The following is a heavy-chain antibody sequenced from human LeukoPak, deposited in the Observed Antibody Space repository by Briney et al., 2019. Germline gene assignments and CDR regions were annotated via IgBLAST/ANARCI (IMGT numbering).Heavy chain of an antibody. CDR2: INPNSGGT. V-gene: IGHV1-2*06. CDR3: AREDNDY. J-gene: IGHJ4*02. D-gene: IGHD1-1*01. Sequence: ASVKVSCKAPGYTSTGYYMHWVRQAPGQRLEWMGRINPNSGGTNYAQKFQGRGTMTRDTSISTAYMELSRLRSDDTAVYYCAREDNDYWGQGTLVTVSS. CDR1: GYTSTGYY.